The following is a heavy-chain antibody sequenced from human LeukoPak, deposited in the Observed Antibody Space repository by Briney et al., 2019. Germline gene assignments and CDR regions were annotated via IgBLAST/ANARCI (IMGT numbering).Heavy chain of an antibody. Sequence: PGGSLRLSCAASGFTFSSYSMNWVRQAPGKGLEGVSYISSSSSTIYYADSVKGRFTISRDNAKNSLYLQMNSLRAEDTAVYYCARDQFYGMDVWGQGTTVTVS. D-gene: IGHD5-24*01. CDR2: ISSSSSTI. CDR3: ARDQFYGMDV. J-gene: IGHJ6*02. CDR1: GFTFSSYS. V-gene: IGHV3-48*01.